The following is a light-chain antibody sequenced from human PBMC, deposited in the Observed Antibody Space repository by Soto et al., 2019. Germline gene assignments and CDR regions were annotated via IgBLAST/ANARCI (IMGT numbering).Light chain of an antibody. Sequence: EIVLTQSPVTLSVSPGERATLSCRASQSINRNLAWYQQIPGQPPRLLISGAFTTATGIPARFSGSGAGTEFTLTISSLQPEDSAVYYGQQYYDRPRTFGQGTKLEIK. CDR2: GAF. CDR1: QSINRN. CDR3: QQYYDRPRT. V-gene: IGKV3-15*01. J-gene: IGKJ2*01.